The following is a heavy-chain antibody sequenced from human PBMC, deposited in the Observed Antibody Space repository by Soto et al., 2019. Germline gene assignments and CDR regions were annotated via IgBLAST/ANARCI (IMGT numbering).Heavy chain of an antibody. CDR2: ISSSSAYI. CDR3: ARDGLTFGGD. Sequence: EVHLVEAGGGLVKPGESLTLSCAASGFTFGSFTLNWVCQAPGKGLEWVSSISSSSAYIYYAESVKGRFTISRDNVRSTLYLQMNSLRLDDTAVYFCARDGLTFGGDWGQGTLVAVSS. CDR1: GFTFGSFT. J-gene: IGHJ4*02. D-gene: IGHD3-16*01. V-gene: IGHV3-21*06.